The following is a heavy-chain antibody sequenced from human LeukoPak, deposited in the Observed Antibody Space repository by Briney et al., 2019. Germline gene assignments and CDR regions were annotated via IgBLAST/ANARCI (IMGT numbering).Heavy chain of an antibody. CDR3: ARQSGSGSYYRPPYYYYGMDV. Sequence: PSETLSLTCAVSGGSISSSNWWSWVRQPPGKGLEWIGEIYHSGSTNYNPSLKSRVTISVDKSKNQFSLKLSSVTAADTAVYYCARQSGSGSYYRPPYYYYGMDVWGQGTTVIVSS. J-gene: IGHJ6*02. D-gene: IGHD3-10*01. CDR2: IYHSGST. V-gene: IGHV4-4*02. CDR1: GGSISSSNW.